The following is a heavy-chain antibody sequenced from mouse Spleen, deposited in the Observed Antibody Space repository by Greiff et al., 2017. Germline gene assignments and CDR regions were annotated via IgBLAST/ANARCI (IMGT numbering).Heavy chain of an antibody. CDR3: ARNDGYYVPVAY. V-gene: IGHV5-17*01. CDR2: ISSGSSTI. CDR1: GFTFSDYG. J-gene: IGHJ3*01. Sequence: EVQGVESGGGLVKPGGSLKLSCAASGFTFSDYGMHWVRQAPEKGLEWVAYISSGSSTIYYAHTVKGRFTISRDNAKNTLFLQMTSLRSEDTAMYYCARNDGYYVPVAYWGQGTLVTVSA. D-gene: IGHD2-3*01.